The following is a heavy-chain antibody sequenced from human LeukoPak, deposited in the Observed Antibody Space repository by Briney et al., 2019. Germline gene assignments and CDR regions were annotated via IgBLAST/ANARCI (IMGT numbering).Heavy chain of an antibody. J-gene: IGHJ4*02. D-gene: IGHD3-10*01. CDR2: IWSEGSNK. Sequence: GGTLRLSCASSGFTFSTYGMHGVRRPSGKGLECVAVIWSEGSNKYYAESINRRFTISRDNSKNTLYLQMNSLTAEDTAVYYCARRGSGTYSVDQWGQGTLVTVSS. V-gene: IGHV3-33*01. CDR3: ARRGSGTYSVDQ. CDR1: GFTFSTYG.